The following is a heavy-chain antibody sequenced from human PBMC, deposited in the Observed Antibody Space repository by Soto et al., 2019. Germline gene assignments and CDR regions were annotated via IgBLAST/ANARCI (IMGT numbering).Heavy chain of an antibody. CDR3: ARGHRGYVYYHGMDV. CDR2: IDTSGTT. J-gene: IGHJ6*02. V-gene: IGHV4-4*07. D-gene: IGHD3-22*01. CDR1: GGSISSYY. Sequence: SETLSLTCTVSGGSISSYYCSWIRQSAGKGLEWIGRIDTSGTTNYNPSLKSRVTMSVDASKNQFSLNLSSVTAADTAVYYCARGHRGYVYYHGMDVWGQGTTVTVSS.